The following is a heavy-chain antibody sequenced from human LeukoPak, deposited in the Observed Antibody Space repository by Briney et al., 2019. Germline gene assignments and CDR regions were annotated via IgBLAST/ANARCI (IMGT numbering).Heavy chain of an antibody. V-gene: IGHV1-46*01. D-gene: IGHD5-12*01. CDR2: INPSGDST. J-gene: IGHJ4*02. CDR3: ARGGGYALSY. CDR1: GGTFSHYA. Sequence: ASVKVSCKASGGTFSHYAISWVRQAPGQGLEWMGTINPSGDSTNYAQKFQGRVTLTRDTSTSTLYMELSSLRSEDTAMYYCARGGGYALSYWGQGTLVIVSS.